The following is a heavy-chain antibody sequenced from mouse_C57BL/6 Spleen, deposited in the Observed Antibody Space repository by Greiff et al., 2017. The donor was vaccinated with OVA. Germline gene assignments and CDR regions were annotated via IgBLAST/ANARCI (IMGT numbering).Heavy chain of an antibody. Sequence: QVQLQQPGAELVKPGASVKLSCKASGYTFTSYWMHWVKQRPGRGLAWIGRIDPNSGGTKYNEQFKSKATLTVDKPSSTAYMQLSSLTSEDSAVYYCAVGGNYYYGNGDWFAYWGQGTLVTVSA. D-gene: IGHD1-1*01. CDR1: GYTFTSYW. J-gene: IGHJ3*01. V-gene: IGHV1-72*01. CDR2: IDPNSGGT. CDR3: AVGGNYYYGNGDWFAY.